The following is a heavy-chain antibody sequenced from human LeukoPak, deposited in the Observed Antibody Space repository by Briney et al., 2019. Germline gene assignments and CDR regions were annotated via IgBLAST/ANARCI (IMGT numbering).Heavy chain of an antibody. J-gene: IGHJ2*01. CDR2: IGSSSSSI. CDR1: GFTFSNYS. Sequence: GGSLRLSCAASGFTFSNYSMNWVCQAPGKGLEWVLYIGSSSSSIYYADSVKGRFTISRDNAKNSLSLQMNSLRAEDTAVYYCAKMVKPIDWYFDLWGRGTLVTVSS. D-gene: IGHD2-8*01. V-gene: IGHV3-48*01. CDR3: AKMVKPIDWYFDL.